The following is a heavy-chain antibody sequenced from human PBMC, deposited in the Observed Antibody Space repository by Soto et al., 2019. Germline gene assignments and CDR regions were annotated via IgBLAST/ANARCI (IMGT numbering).Heavy chain of an antibody. J-gene: IGHJ4*02. V-gene: IGHV1-69*13. CDR2: IIPIFGTA. CDR1: GGTFSSYA. Sequence: SVKVSCKASGGTFSSYAISWVRQAPGQGLEWMGGIIPIFGTANYAQKFQGRVTITADESTSTAYMELSSLRSEDTAVYYCARRTPAGTLYYFDYWGQGTQVTVSS. CDR3: ARRTPAGTLYYFDY. D-gene: IGHD6-13*01.